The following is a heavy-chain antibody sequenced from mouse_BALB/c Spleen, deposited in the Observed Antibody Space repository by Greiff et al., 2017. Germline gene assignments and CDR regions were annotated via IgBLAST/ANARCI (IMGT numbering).Heavy chain of an antibody. J-gene: IGHJ3*01. D-gene: IGHD4-1*01. V-gene: IGHV14-4*02. CDR1: GFNIKDYY. CDR2: IDPENGDT. Sequence: VQLQQSGAELVRSGASVKLSCTASGFNIKDYYMHWVKQRPEQGLEWIGWIDPENGDTEYAPKFQGKATMTADTSSNTAYLQLSSLTSEDTAVYYCARNDGTGFAYWGQGTLVTVSA. CDR3: ARNDGTGFAY.